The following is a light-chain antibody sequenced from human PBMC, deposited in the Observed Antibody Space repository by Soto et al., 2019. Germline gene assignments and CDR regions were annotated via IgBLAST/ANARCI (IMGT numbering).Light chain of an antibody. CDR3: CSYAGSSTYV. CDR1: SSDVGSYNL. V-gene: IGLV2-23*02. CDR2: EVS. J-gene: IGLJ1*01. Sequence: QCALTQPASGYRSPGRSITITCPGTSSDVGSYNLVSWYQQHPGKAPKVMIYEVSKRPSGVPNRFSGSKSGNTASLTISGLQAEDEADYYCCSYAGSSTYVFGTGTKVTVL.